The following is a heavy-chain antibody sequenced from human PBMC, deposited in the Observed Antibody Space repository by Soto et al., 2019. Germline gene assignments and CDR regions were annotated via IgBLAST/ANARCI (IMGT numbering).Heavy chain of an antibody. CDR2: ISGSGSNT. CDR3: AKRGLYSAAADFDY. D-gene: IGHD6-13*01. J-gene: IGHJ4*02. V-gene: IGHV3-23*01. Sequence: GSLRLSCAASGFTFSSYAMNWVRQAPGKGLEWVSAISGSGSNTYYADSVKGRFTISRDNSKNTLYLQMNSPRADDTAVYYCAKRGLYSAAADFDYWAREPWSPSPQ. CDR1: GFTFSSYA.